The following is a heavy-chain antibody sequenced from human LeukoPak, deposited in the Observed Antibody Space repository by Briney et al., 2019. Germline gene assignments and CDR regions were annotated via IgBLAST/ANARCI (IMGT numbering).Heavy chain of an antibody. CDR1: GFIFSNYA. J-gene: IGHJ5*02. CDR2: ITGRGDET. D-gene: IGHD6-13*01. V-gene: IGHV3-23*01. CDR3: AKGAAAVLVDWFDP. Sequence: GGSLRLSCAASGFIFSNYALMWVRQAPGKGLEWVSSITGRGDETFYADSVKGRFSLSRDNSKNMLYLQMYSLGAEDTAIYYCAKGAAAVLVDWFDPWGQGTLVTVSS.